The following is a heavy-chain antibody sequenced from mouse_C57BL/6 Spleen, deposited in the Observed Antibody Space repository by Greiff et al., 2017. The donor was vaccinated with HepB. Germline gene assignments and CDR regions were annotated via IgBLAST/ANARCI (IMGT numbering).Heavy chain of an antibody. V-gene: IGHV1-59*01. D-gene: IGHD1-1*01. Sequence: QVQLKQPGAELVRPGTSVKLSCKASGYTFTSYWMHWVKQRPGQGLEWIGVIDPSDSYTNYNQKFKGKATLTVDTSSSTAYMQLSSLTSEDSAVYYCARWGLLRYLYAMDYWGQGTSVTVSS. CDR1: GYTFTSYW. CDR2: IDPSDSYT. J-gene: IGHJ4*01. CDR3: ARWGLLRYLYAMDY.